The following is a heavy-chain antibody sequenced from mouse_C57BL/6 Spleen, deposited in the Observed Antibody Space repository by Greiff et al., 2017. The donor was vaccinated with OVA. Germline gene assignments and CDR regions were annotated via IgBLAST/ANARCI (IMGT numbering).Heavy chain of an antibody. J-gene: IGHJ3*01. V-gene: IGHV1-69*01. Sequence: VQLQQPGAELVMPGASVKLSCKASGYTFTSYWMHWVKQRPGQGLEWIGEIDPSDSYTNYNQKFKGKSTLTVDKSSSTAYMQLSSLTSEDSAVYYCARSYEGWFAYWGQGTLVTVSA. CDR3: ARSYEGWFAY. D-gene: IGHD1-1*01. CDR1: GYTFTSYW. CDR2: IDPSDSYT.